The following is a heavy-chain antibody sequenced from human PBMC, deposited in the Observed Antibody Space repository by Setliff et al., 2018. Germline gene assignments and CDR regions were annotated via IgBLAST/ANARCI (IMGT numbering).Heavy chain of an antibody. J-gene: IGHJ5*02. CDR3: AKDRWGYADP. D-gene: IGHD2-2*01. Sequence: GGSLRLSCATSGFTFSTSAMHWLRHSPDNRLEWLAYIHYGGGHIQYADSVKGRFTVSRGNAMDTLFLQMNGLTTDDTAKYFCAKDRWGYADPWGQGTLVTVSS. CDR2: IHYGGGHI. CDR1: GFTFSTSA. V-gene: IGHV3-30*02.